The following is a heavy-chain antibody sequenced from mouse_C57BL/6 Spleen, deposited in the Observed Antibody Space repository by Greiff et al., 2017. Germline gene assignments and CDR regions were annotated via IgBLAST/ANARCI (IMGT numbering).Heavy chain of an antibody. CDR2: IDPSDSYT. J-gene: IGHJ2*01. D-gene: IGHD2-5*01. CDR1: GCTFTSYW. Sequence: VQLQQPGAELVRPGTSVKLSCKASGCTFTSYWMHWVKQRPGQGLEWIGVIDPSDSYTNYNQKFKGKATLTVDTSSSTAYMQLSSLTSEDSAVYYCALYYSKDYWGQGTTLTVSS. CDR3: ALYYSKDY. V-gene: IGHV1-59*01.